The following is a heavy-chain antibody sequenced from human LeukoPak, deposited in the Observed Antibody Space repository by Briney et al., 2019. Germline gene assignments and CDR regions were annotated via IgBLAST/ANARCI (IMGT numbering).Heavy chain of an antibody. V-gene: IGHV1-69*04. J-gene: IGHJ3*02. CDR1: GGTFISYT. D-gene: IGHD3-22*01. Sequence: SXXVSCKXSGGTFISYTISWVGQAPGQGSEWMGRIIPILGIANYAPKFHARVTIPAHKSTRTAYMELSSLRSEDTAVYYCARDPGPDSSGYYSVAFDIWGQGTMVTVSS. CDR2: IIPILGIA. CDR3: ARDPGPDSSGYYSVAFDI.